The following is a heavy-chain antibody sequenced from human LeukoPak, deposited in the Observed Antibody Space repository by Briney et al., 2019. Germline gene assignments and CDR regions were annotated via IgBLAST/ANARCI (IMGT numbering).Heavy chain of an antibody. D-gene: IGHD3-22*01. CDR2: INHSGST. CDR3: ARAPGTMIVVGTAHYFDY. J-gene: IGHJ4*02. CDR1: GGSFSGYY. V-gene: IGHV4-34*01. Sequence: PSETLSLTCAVYGGSFSGYYWSWIRQPPGKGLEWIGEINHSGSTNYNPSLKSRVTISVDTSKNQFSLKLSSVTAAGTAVYYCARAPGTMIVVGTAHYFDYWGQGTLVTVSS.